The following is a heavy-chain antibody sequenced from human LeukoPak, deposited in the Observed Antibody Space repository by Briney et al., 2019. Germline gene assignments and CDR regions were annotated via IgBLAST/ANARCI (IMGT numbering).Heavy chain of an antibody. Sequence: GGSLRLSCAASGFTVSSNYMSWVRQAPGKGLEWVSVIYSGGSTYYADSVKGRFTISRDNSKNTLYLQMNSLRAEDTAVYYCARGSKKWELPNWFDPWGQGTLVTVSS. J-gene: IGHJ5*02. V-gene: IGHV3-53*05. D-gene: IGHD1-26*01. CDR1: GFTVSSNY. CDR3: ARGSKKWELPNWFDP. CDR2: IYSGGST.